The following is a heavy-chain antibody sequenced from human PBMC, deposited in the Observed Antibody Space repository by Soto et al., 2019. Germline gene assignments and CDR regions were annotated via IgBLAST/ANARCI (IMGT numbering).Heavy chain of an antibody. D-gene: IGHD4-17*01. J-gene: IGHJ4*02. V-gene: IGHV3-23*01. CDR1: GLTFGSRA. Sequence: GGSLRLSTDASGLTFGSRAMTWVRQAPGEGPQWVSTITDTGGDAKYADSVRGRFVISRDNSKKTQYLQMTSLTAEDSAMYYCARGSTDSYPVSRIFDFWGRGTLVTAPQ. CDR3: ARGSTDSYPVSRIFDF. CDR2: ITDTGGDA.